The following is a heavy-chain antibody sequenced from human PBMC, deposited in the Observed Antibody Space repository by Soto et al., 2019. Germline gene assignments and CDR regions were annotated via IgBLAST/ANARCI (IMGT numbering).Heavy chain of an antibody. CDR3: ARDRGYCSSTSCYTGRVYGMDV. CDR2: IYHSGST. Sequence: PSETLSLTCAVSGGSISSSNWWSWVRQPPGKGLEWIGEIYHSGSTNYNPSLKSRVTISVDKSKNQFSLKLSSVTAADTAVYYCARDRGYCSSTSCYTGRVYGMDVWGQGTTVTVSS. V-gene: IGHV4-4*02. CDR1: GGSISSSNW. D-gene: IGHD2-2*02. J-gene: IGHJ6*02.